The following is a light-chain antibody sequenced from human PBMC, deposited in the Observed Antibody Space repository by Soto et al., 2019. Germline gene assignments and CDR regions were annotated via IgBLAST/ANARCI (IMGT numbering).Light chain of an antibody. V-gene: IGKV1-5*01. CDR2: DAS. CDR1: QSIGNW. J-gene: IGKJ1*01. CDR3: QQYNEYST. Sequence: DIQMTQSPSTLSASVGDRVTITCRASQSIGNWLAWCQQKPGKAPKLLIYDASILESGVPSRFSGSGSGTEFTLTINSLQPDDYATYYCQQYNEYSTLGQGTKVDIK.